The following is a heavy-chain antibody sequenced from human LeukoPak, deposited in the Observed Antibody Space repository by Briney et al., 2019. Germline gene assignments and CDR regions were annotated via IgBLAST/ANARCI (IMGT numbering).Heavy chain of an antibody. CDR2: IWYDGSNK. CDR3: ARDEGYYFDY. J-gene: IGHJ4*02. V-gene: IGHV3-33*08. CDR1: GFTFSSYA. Sequence: AGGSLRLSCAASGFTFSSYAMSWVRQAPGKGLEWVAVIWYDGSNKYYADSVKGRFTISRDNSKNTLYLQMNSLRAEDTAVYYCARDEGYYFDYWGQGTLVTVSS.